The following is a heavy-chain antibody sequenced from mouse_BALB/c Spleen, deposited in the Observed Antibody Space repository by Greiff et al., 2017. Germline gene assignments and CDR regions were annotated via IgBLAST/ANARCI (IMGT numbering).Heavy chain of an antibody. CDR1: GYSFTGYY. D-gene: IGHD2-4*01. CDR3: ARLYDYDVYAMDY. V-gene: IGHV1S34*01. J-gene: IGHJ4*01. CDR2: ISCYNGAT. Sequence: LVKTGASVKISCKASGYSFTGYYMPWVKQSHGKSLEWIGYISCYNGATSYNQKFKGKATFTVDPSSSTAYMQFNSLTSEDSAVYYCARLYDYDVYAMDYWGQGTSVTVSS.